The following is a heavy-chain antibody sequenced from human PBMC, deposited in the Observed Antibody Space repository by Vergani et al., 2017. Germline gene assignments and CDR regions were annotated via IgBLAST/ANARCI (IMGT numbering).Heavy chain of an antibody. CDR1: GYTFTGYY. J-gene: IGHJ4*02. Sequence: QVQLVQSGAEVKKPGASVKVSCKASGYTFTGYYMHWVRQAPGQGLEWMGWINPNSGGTNDAKKFQGWVTMTRDTSISTAYMELSRLRSEDTAVYYCVSVGHTAMVTGKRAVAGTLDYWGQGTLVTVSS. D-gene: IGHD5-18*01. V-gene: IGHV1-2*04. CDR3: VSVGHTAMVTGKRAVAGTLDY. CDR2: INPNSGGT.